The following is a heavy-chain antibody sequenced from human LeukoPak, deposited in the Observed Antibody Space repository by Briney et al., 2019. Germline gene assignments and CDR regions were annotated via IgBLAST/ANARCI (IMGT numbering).Heavy chain of an antibody. CDR1: GFSFSFYS. J-gene: IGHJ6*03. CDR2: ISSTTSYI. CDR3: ARDPYSGSYGNYYYFMDV. V-gene: IGHV3-21*01. Sequence: GGSLRLSCAASGFSFSFYSMNWVRQAPGKGLEWVASISSTTSYIYEADSIKGRFSISRDNARNSLYLQMNSLRAEDTAVYYCARDPYSGSYGNYYYFMDVWGKGTTVTISS. D-gene: IGHD1-26*01.